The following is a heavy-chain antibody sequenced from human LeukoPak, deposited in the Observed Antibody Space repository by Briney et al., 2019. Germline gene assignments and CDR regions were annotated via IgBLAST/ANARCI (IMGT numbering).Heavy chain of an antibody. J-gene: IGHJ6*03. V-gene: IGHV4-34*01. CDR1: GGSFSGHY. CDR2: VNDRGST. D-gene: IGHD3-16*01. Sequence: PSETLSLTCAVYGGSFSGHYWTWIRQPPGKGLQWIGEVNDRGSTNYNPSLKSRLTISEDKSKKQLSLRLPSVTAADTAVYYCARGVVSGRFGDYYYYMDVWGKGTTVTVSS. CDR3: ARGVVSGRFGDYYYYMDV.